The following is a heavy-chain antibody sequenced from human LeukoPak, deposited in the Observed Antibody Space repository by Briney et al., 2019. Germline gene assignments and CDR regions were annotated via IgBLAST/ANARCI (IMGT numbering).Heavy chain of an antibody. J-gene: IGHJ6*03. V-gene: IGHV3-23*01. Sequence: GGSLRLSCAASGFTFSSYVMSWVRQAPGKGLEWVSAISNSGGSTYYADSVKGRFTISRDNSKNTLYLQMNSLRAEDTAVYYCAKGRPGYSSGWYYYYYYMDVWGKGTTVTISS. CDR1: GFTFSSYV. D-gene: IGHD6-19*01. CDR3: AKGRPGYSSGWYYYYYYMDV. CDR2: ISNSGGST.